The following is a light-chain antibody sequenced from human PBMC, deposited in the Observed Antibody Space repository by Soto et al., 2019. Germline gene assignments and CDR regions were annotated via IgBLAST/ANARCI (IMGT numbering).Light chain of an antibody. CDR1: QSIDNW. CDR2: QAS. J-gene: IGKJ1*01. V-gene: IGKV1-5*03. CDR3: QQYTIYPWT. Sequence: DIQMTQSPSTLSASVGDRVIITCRASQSIDNWLAWYQQKPGKAPNLLIYQASSLESGVPSRFSGSGSGTEFTLTINSLPPEDFDTYYCQQYTIYPWTFGQGTKVEVK.